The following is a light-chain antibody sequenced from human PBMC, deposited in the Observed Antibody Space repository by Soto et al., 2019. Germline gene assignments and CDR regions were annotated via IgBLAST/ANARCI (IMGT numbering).Light chain of an antibody. CDR1: RSVSSSY. CDR2: GAS. CDR3: QQYGSSPLWT. Sequence: IVLTQSPGTLSLSPWERATLSCRASRSVSSSYLAWYQRKPGQAPRLLIYGASSRATGIPDRFSGSGSGTDFTLTISRLEPEDFAVYYCQQYGSSPLWTFGQGTKVDIK. J-gene: IGKJ1*01. V-gene: IGKV3-20*01.